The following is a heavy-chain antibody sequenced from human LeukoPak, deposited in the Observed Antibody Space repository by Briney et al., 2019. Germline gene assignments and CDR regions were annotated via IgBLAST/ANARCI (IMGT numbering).Heavy chain of an antibody. D-gene: IGHD2-2*01. Sequence: PSETLSLTCAVDGGSFSGYYWSWIRQPPGKGLEWIGEINHSGSTNYNPSLKSRVTISVDTSKNQFSLKLSSVTAADTAVYYCVRGPTRYCSSTSCKLHDYWGQGTLVTVSS. CDR3: VRGPTRYCSSTSCKLHDY. CDR1: GGSFSGYY. V-gene: IGHV4-34*01. J-gene: IGHJ4*02. CDR2: INHSGST.